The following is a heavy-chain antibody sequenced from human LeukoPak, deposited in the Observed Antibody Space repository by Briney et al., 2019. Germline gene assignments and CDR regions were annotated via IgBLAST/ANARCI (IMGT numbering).Heavy chain of an antibody. CDR3: ARDLDQWLRHGSGRNEVFQI. Sequence: AGGSLRLSCAASGFTFSSYDMVWLRQAPGNGLEWVANLCSDGSNQYHADSVKGRFTISRDNAKNKVYLQLNSLRAEDTAVYYCARDLDQWLRHGSGRNEVFQIWGQGTMVSVSS. D-gene: IGHD3-22*01. CDR2: LCSDGSNQ. J-gene: IGHJ3*02. V-gene: IGHV3-33*08. CDR1: GFTFSSYD.